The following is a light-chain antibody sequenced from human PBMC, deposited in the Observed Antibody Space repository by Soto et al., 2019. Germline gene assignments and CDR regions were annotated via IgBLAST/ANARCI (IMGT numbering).Light chain of an antibody. Sequence: QSVLTQPPSASGTPGQRVTISCSGSSSNIGSNTVNWYQQLPGTAPKLLISSNNQRPSGVPDRFSGSKSGTSASLAISGLQYEDEADYYCAAWADSLNGVVFGGGTKLTVL. CDR2: SNN. CDR1: SSNIGSNT. J-gene: IGLJ2*01. CDR3: AAWADSLNGVV. V-gene: IGLV1-44*01.